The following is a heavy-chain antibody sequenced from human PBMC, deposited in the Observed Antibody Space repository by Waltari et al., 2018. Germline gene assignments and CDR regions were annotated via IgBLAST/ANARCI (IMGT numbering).Heavy chain of an antibody. D-gene: IGHD2-15*01. Sequence: QVQLQQWGAGLFKPSETLSLTCAVYGGSFSGYYWSWIRQPPGKGLEWIGEINHSGSTNYNPSLKSRVTISVDTSKNQFSLKLSSVTAADTAVYYCAVSVVTLRFRFDPWGQGTLVTVSS. V-gene: IGHV4-34*01. CDR2: INHSGST. CDR1: GGSFSGYY. CDR3: AVSVVTLRFRFDP. J-gene: IGHJ5*02.